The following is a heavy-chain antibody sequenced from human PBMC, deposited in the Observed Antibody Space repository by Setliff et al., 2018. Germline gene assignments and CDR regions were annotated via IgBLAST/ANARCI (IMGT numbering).Heavy chain of an antibody. CDR2: ISYIGNT. V-gene: IGHV4-61*01. J-gene: IGHJ5*02. Sequence: SETLSLTCTVSGASVRSGPYYWSWIRQPPGKGLEWIGFISYIGNTNYNPSLKSRITISLDTTKNQFSLKVNSVTAADTAVYYCARGPPGYNPYHWFDPWGQGTLVTVSS. CDR3: ARGPPGYNPYHWFDP. D-gene: IGHD5-12*01. CDR1: GASVRSGPYY.